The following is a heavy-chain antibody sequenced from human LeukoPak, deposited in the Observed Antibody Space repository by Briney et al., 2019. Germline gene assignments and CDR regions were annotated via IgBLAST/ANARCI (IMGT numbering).Heavy chain of an antibody. CDR3: ARVQRGIAVALDY. V-gene: IGHV3-48*03. Sequence: AGGSLRLSCAASGFTFSSYEMNWVRQAPGKGLEWVSYISTTGSSIYYADSAKGRFTISRDNVKNLLYLQMNSLRAEDTAVYYCARVQRGIAVALDYWGQGTLATVSS. J-gene: IGHJ4*02. CDR2: ISTTGSSI. CDR1: GFTFSSYE. D-gene: IGHD6-19*01.